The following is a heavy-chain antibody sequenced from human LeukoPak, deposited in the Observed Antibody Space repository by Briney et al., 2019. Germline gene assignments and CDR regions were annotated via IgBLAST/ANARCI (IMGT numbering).Heavy chain of an antibody. CDR3: ARGNYGSGSYYVVDFDY. CDR2: IYQSGNT. J-gene: IGHJ4*02. V-gene: IGHV4-59*01. D-gene: IGHD3-10*01. Sequence: SETLSLTCTVSGDSIRNFYWNWIRQSPGKGLEWIGYIYQSGNTNYNPSLKSRRTMSIDTSKNQFSLNLNSVTAADTAVYYCARGNYGSGSYYVVDFDYWGQGTLVTVSS. CDR1: GDSIRNFY.